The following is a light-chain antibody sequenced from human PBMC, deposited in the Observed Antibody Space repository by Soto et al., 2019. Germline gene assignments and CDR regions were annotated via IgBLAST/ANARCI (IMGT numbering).Light chain of an antibody. V-gene: IGKV4-1*01. CDR2: WAS. Sequence: DIVMTQSPDSLAVSLGERATINCKSSQSALYSSNNKNYLAWYQQKPRQPPKLLIYWASTRESGVPDRFSGSGSGTDFTLTISSLQAEDVAFYYCQQYYSTPLAFGQGTKVEIK. CDR3: QQYYSTPLA. CDR1: QSALYSSNNKNY. J-gene: IGKJ1*01.